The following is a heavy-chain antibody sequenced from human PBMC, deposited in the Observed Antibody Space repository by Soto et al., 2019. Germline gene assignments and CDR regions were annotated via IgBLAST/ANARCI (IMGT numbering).Heavy chain of an antibody. J-gene: IGHJ4*02. V-gene: IGHV4-59*01. D-gene: IGHD6-13*01. Sequence: SETLSLTCTVSYGSISNYYWSWIRQPPGKGLEWIGYIYYSGSINYNPSLKSRVTMTVDTSKDQFSLNLSSVSAADTAVYYCVRDRGGQQLAYDYWGQGILVTISS. CDR2: IYYSGSI. CDR3: VRDRGGQQLAYDY. CDR1: YGSISNYY.